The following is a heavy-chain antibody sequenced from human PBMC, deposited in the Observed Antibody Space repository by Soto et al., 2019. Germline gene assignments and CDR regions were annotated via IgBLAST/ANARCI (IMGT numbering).Heavy chain of an antibody. CDR2: ISGSGGST. J-gene: IGHJ4*02. Sequence: GGSLRLSCAVSGFTFSSYAMSWVRQAPGKGLEWVSAISGSGGSTYYADSVKGRFTISRDNSKNTLYLQMNSLRAEDTAVYYCAKDLRGYSYGYSVYWGQGTLVTVSS. V-gene: IGHV3-23*01. CDR1: GFTFSSYA. CDR3: AKDLRGYSYGYSVY. D-gene: IGHD5-18*01.